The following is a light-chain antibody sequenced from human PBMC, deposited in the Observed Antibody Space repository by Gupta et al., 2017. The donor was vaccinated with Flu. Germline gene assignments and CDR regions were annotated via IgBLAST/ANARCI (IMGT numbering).Light chain of an antibody. Sequence: DIQMTQSPSSLSASVGDRVTITCRASQSITSNLNWYQQKPGKAPKLLIYAASTLQSGVPSRFSGSCSGTDFTLTISSRQPVDFATYYCQQTYNSLLFTFGQGTKVEIK. CDR1: QSITSN. CDR3: QQTYNSLLFT. V-gene: IGKV1-39*01. J-gene: IGKJ3*01. CDR2: AAS.